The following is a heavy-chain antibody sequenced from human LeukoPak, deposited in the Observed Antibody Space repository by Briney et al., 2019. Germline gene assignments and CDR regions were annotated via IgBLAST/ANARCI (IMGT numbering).Heavy chain of an antibody. D-gene: IGHD6-25*01. CDR2: ISGSTITI. CDR3: AREGPYSSGTFRY. J-gene: IGHJ4*02. V-gene: IGHV3-48*01. Sequence: GGSLRLSCAASGFTFSIYSMSWVRQAPGKGLEWVSYISGSTITIHYTDSVKGRFTISRDNSKNMVYLQMNSLRTEDTAVYYCAREGPYSSGTFRYWGQGTLVTVSS. CDR1: GFTFSIYS.